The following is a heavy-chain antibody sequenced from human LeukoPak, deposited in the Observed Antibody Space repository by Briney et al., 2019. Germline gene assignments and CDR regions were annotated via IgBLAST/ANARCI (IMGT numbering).Heavy chain of an antibody. Sequence: GGSLRLSRAASGFTFSSYWMHWVRQAPGKGLVWVSRINSDGSSTSYADSVKGRFTISRDNAKNTLYLQMNSLRAEDTAVYYCARGRYSYGYPDAFDIWGQGTMVTVSS. J-gene: IGHJ3*02. V-gene: IGHV3-74*01. CDR3: ARGRYSYGYPDAFDI. CDR1: GFTFSSYW. D-gene: IGHD5-18*01. CDR2: INSDGSST.